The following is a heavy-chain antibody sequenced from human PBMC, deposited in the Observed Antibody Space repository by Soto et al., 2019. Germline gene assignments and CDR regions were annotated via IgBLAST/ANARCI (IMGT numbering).Heavy chain of an antibody. CDR2: MNPNSGNT. CDR1: GYTFTSYD. D-gene: IGHD6-13*01. Sequence: ASVKVSCKASGYTFTSYDINWVRQATGQGLEWMGWMNPNSGNTGYAQKFQGRVTMTRNTSISTAYMELSSLRSEDTAVYYCARGLSDIAAAGLYYMDVWGKGTTVTVSS. V-gene: IGHV1-8*01. J-gene: IGHJ6*03. CDR3: ARGLSDIAAAGLYYMDV.